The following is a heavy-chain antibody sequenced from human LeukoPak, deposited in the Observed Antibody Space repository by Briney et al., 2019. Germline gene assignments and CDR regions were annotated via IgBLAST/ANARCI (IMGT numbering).Heavy chain of an antibody. CDR3: ARDHDILTGPRDYYYYGMDV. CDR2: ISACNGNT. V-gene: IGHV1-18*01. Sequence: GASVKVSCKASGYTFTSYGISWVRQAPGQGLEWMGWISACNGNTNYAQKLQGRVTMTTDTSTSTAYMELRSLRSDDTAVYYCARDHDILTGPRDYYYYGMDVWGQGTTVTVSS. D-gene: IGHD3-9*01. CDR1: GYTFTSYG. J-gene: IGHJ6*02.